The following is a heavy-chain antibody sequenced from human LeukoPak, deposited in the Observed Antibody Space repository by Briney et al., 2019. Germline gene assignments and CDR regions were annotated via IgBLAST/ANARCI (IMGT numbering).Heavy chain of an antibody. J-gene: IGHJ6*03. CDR2: ISGSGDST. CDR1: ASTLSNYA. D-gene: IGHD6-19*01. CDR3: AMDGVIGWAYMDV. Sequence: GGSLRLSCPASASTLSNYAMSCVRQAPGKGLEWVSAISGSGDSTYYADSVKGRFTISRDNSKNTLYLQVNSLRSEDTAVYYCAMDGVIGWAYMDVWGKGTTVTVSS. V-gene: IGHV3-23*01.